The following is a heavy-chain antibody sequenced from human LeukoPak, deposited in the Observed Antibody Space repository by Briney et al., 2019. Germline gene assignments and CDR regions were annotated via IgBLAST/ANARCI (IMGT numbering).Heavy chain of an antibody. J-gene: IGHJ6*02. D-gene: IGHD3-3*01. CDR2: ISSSGSTI. Sequence: GGSLRLSCAASGFTFSDYYMSWIRQAPGKGLEWVSYISSSGSTIYYADSVKGRFTISRDNAKNSLYLQMNSLRAEDTAVYYCARETIFGVVITSPYYYYGMDVWGQGTTVTVS. V-gene: IGHV3-11*01. CDR3: ARETIFGVVITSPYYYYGMDV. CDR1: GFTFSDYY.